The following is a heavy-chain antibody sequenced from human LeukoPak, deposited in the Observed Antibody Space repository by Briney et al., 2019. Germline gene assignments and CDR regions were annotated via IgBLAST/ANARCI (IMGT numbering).Heavy chain of an antibody. J-gene: IGHJ5*02. V-gene: IGHV1-69*06. CDR3: TNQDSSGGLDP. CDR1: GGTFSSYA. CDR2: IIPIFGTA. Sequence: ASVKVSCKASGGTFSSYAISWVRQAPGQGLEWMGGIIPIFGTANYAQKFQGRVTITADKSTSTAYMELSSLRSEDTAVYYCTNQDSSGGLDPWGQGTLVTVSS. D-gene: IGHD6-19*01.